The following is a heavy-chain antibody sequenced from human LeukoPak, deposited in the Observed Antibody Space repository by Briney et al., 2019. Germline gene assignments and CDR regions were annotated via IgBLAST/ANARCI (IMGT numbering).Heavy chain of an antibody. Sequence: ASVKVSCKVSGYTLTELSMHWVRQAPGKGLEWMGGFDPEDGETIYAQKFQGRVTMTGDTSISTAYMELSRLRSDDTAVYFCARALWTGYSSSWYSYFDYWGQGTLVTVSS. J-gene: IGHJ4*02. CDR3: ARALWTGYSSSWYSYFDY. CDR2: FDPEDGET. D-gene: IGHD6-13*01. CDR1: GYTLTELS. V-gene: IGHV1-24*01.